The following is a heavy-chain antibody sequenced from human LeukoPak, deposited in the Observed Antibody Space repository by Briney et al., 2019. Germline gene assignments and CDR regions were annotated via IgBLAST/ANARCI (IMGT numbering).Heavy chain of an antibody. D-gene: IGHD3-3*01. V-gene: IGHV3-53*01. CDR2: IYSGGST. CDR1: GFTFSSYG. J-gene: IGHJ6*03. Sequence: GGSLRLSCAASGFTFSSYGMHWVRQAPGKGLEWVSVIYSGGSTYYADSVKGRFTISRDNSKNTLYLQMNSLRAEDTAVYYCARVRWYYYYMDVWGKGTTVTTSS. CDR3: ARVRWYYYYMDV.